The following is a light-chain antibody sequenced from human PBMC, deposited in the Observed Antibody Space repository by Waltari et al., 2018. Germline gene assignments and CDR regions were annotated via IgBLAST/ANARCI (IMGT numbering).Light chain of an antibody. V-gene: IGKV1-17*01. CDR2: AAS. J-gene: IGKJ1*01. CDR3: QQRNTYPT. CDR1: QGISNA. Sequence: DIQITQSPSSLSASLGDKVTITCRASQGISNALAWYQQKPGKAPKLLIYAASNLQSGVPARFSGSGSGTDFTLTISSLQPEDFAVYYCQQRNTYPTFGQGTKVEIK.